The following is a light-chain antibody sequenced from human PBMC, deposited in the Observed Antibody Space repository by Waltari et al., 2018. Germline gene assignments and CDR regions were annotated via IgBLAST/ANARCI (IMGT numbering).Light chain of an antibody. Sequence: IVMTQSPDWLAVSLGERATINCKSSQSVLYNSNNKNYLTWYQQKPGQPPKLLIYWASTRESGVPDRFSGSGSGTDFTLTISSLQAEDVAVYYCQQYSSPPFTFGPGTKVDI. CDR1: QSVLYNSNNKNY. J-gene: IGKJ3*01. V-gene: IGKV4-1*01. CDR2: WAS. CDR3: QQYSSPPFT.